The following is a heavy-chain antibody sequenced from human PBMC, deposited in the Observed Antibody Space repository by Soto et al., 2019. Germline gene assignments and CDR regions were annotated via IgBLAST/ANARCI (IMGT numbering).Heavy chain of an antibody. D-gene: IGHD6-13*01. V-gene: IGHV3-30*18. J-gene: IGHJ6*02. CDR2: ISYDGSNK. CDR3: AKDYGYSSSWPDYYYGMDV. Sequence: PGGSLRLSCAASGFTFSSYGMRWVRQAPGKGLEWVAVISYDGSNKYYADSVKGRFTISRDNSKNTLYLQMNSLRAEDTAVYYCAKDYGYSSSWPDYYYGMDVWGQGTTVTVSS. CDR1: GFTFSSYG.